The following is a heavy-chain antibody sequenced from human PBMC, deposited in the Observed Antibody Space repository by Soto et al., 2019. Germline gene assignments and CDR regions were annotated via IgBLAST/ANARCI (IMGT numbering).Heavy chain of an antibody. V-gene: IGHV3-15*07. J-gene: IGHJ5*02. Sequence: EVQLVESGGVLVKPGGSLRLSCAASGFIFSHAWFHWVRQPPGKGLELVARVKNNGGATDYAPSVQGRFTISRDDSKDTVYLQMSSLTSEDTAIYYCAADLGPAYDSNNWFDPWGQGTLVTVSS. CDR1: GFIFSHAW. CDR3: AADLGPAYDSNNWFDP. D-gene: IGHD2-21*01. CDR2: VKNNGGAT.